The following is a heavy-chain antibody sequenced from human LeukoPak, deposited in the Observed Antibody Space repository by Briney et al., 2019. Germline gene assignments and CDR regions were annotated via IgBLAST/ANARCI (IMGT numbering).Heavy chain of an antibody. CDR3: ARTRYCSSTSCYTVTQSGYYAFDN. Sequence: SETLSLTCTVSGGSISSYYWSWIRQPPGKGLEWIGYIYYSGSTNYNPSLKSRVTISVDTSKNQFSLKLSSVTAADTAGYYCARTRYCSSTSCYTVTQSGYYAFDNWGQGTMATVTS. V-gene: IGHV4-59*08. CDR1: GGSISSYY. J-gene: IGHJ3*02. D-gene: IGHD2-2*02. CDR2: IYYSGST.